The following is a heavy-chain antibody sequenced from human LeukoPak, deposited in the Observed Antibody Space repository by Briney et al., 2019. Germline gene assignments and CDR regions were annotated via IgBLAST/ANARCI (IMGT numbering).Heavy chain of an antibody. CDR2: ISGSGDST. Sequence: GGSLRLSCAASGFIFNNYAMNWVRQAPGKGLEWVSGISGSGDSTFYADSVKGRFTISRDNSKNTLDLQMNSLRAEDTAVYYCAKSRSSSVSCYNYWGQGTLVTVSS. CDR3: AKSRSSSVSCYNY. CDR1: GFIFNNYA. V-gene: IGHV3-23*01. J-gene: IGHJ4*02. D-gene: IGHD2-2*02.